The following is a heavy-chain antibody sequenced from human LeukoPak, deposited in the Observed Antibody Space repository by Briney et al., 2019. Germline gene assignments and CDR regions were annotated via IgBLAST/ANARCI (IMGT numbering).Heavy chain of an antibody. V-gene: IGHV1-69*05. CDR1: GGTFSSYA. D-gene: IGHD2-2*01. J-gene: IGHJ4*02. CDR3: ASGKVVVGLRGGFDY. Sequence: ASVKVSCKASGGTFSSYAISWVRQAPGQGLEWMGGIIPIFGTATYAQKFQGRVTITTDESTSTAYMELSSLRSEDTAVYYCASGKVVVGLRGGFDYWGQGTLVTVSS. CDR2: IIPIFGTA.